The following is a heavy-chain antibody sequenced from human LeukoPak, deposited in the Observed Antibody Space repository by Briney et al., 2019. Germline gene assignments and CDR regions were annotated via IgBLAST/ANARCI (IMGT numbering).Heavy chain of an antibody. CDR2: ISTSGGST. CDR1: GFSINGFA. J-gene: IGHJ3*02. CDR3: AKSRGAINDVFDI. Sequence: PGGSLSLSSAAAGFSINGFAMSWLRQAQGQGLEWGSGISTSGGSTYYADSVKGRFTISRDNSKNTLYVQMSSLRAEDTAEYYCAKSRGAINDVFDIWGQGTMVTVSA. D-gene: IGHD3-22*01. V-gene: IGHV3-23*01.